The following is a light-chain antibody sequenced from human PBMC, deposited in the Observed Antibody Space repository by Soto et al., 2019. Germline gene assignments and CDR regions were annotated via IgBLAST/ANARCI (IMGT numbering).Light chain of an antibody. CDR2: DAS. V-gene: IGKV1-5*01. CDR1: QTVNTW. CDR3: QQYNSYPST. J-gene: IGKJ1*01. Sequence: DIQMTQSPSTLSASVGDRVTITCRASQTVNTWLAWYQQKPGKAPKVLIFDASSLKTGVPSRFSGSGSGTEFTLTISSLQPDDFATYYCQQYNSYPSTFGQGTKVDIK.